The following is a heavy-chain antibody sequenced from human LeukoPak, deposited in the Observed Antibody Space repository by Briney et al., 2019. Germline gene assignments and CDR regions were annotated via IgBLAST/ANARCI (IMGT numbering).Heavy chain of an antibody. CDR2: IYYSGST. CDR1: GGSISSYY. V-gene: IGHV4-59*01. J-gene: IGHJ4*02. Sequence: SETLSLTCTVSGGSISSYYWSWIRQPPGKGLEWIGYIYYSGSTNYNPSLKSRVTVSVDTSKNQFSLKLSSVTAADTAVYYCARQGVRFLEWSLDYWGQGTLVTVSS. CDR3: ARQGVRFLEWSLDY. D-gene: IGHD3-3*01.